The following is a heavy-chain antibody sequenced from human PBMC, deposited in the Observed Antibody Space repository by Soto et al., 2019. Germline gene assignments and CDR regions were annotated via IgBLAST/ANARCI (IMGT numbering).Heavy chain of an antibody. D-gene: IGHD1-26*01. CDR3: ARARGSGGRGFDP. Sequence: QVQLVQSGAEVKKPGASVKVSCKASGYTFTSYYMHWVRQAPGQGLEWMGIINPSGGSTSYAQKFQGRGTMTRDTSTSTVYMELSSLRSEDTAVYYCARARGSGGRGFDPWGQGTLVTVSS. CDR1: GYTFTSYY. V-gene: IGHV1-46*01. J-gene: IGHJ5*02. CDR2: INPSGGST.